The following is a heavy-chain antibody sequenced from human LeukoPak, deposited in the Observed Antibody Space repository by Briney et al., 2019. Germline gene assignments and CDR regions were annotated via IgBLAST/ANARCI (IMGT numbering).Heavy chain of an antibody. CDR3: AKGRAVEVVAAFNY. J-gene: IGHJ4*02. V-gene: IGHV3-66*01. CDR2: IYSGGST. Sequence: GGSLRLSCAASGFTVSSNYMSWVRQAPGKGLEWVSVIYSGGSTYYADSVKGRFTISRDNSKNTLYLQMNSLRAEDTAVYYCAKGRAVEVVAAFNYWGQGTVVTVSS. D-gene: IGHD2-15*01. CDR1: GFTVSSNY.